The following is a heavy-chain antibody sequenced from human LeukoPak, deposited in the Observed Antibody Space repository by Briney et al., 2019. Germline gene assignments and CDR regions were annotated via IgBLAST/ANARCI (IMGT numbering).Heavy chain of an antibody. Sequence: GGSLRLSCAASGFTVSSNYMSWVRQAPGKGLEWVSVLYKGGNTYYADSVKGRFTIPRDNSENTLSLQMNSLGAEDTAVYYCARGGGAYCGTDCYRNFDFWGQGTLVTVSS. D-gene: IGHD2-21*02. CDR3: ARGGGAYCGTDCYRNFDF. CDR1: GFTVSSNY. CDR2: LYKGGNT. J-gene: IGHJ4*02. V-gene: IGHV3-66*01.